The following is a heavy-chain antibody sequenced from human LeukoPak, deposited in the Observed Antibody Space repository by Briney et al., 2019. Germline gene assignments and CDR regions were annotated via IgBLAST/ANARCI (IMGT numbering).Heavy chain of an antibody. V-gene: IGHV4-30-4*01. CDR2: IYYSGAT. Sequence: PSETLSLTCTVSGGSTSSGDYYWTWIRQPPGKGLEWIGYIYYSGATYYNPSLKSRVTISVDTSKNQFSLKLSSVTAADTAVYYCARSSGYYGSGSYVDPWGQGTLVTVSS. D-gene: IGHD3-10*01. J-gene: IGHJ5*02. CDR1: GGSTSSGDYY. CDR3: ARSSGYYGSGSYVDP.